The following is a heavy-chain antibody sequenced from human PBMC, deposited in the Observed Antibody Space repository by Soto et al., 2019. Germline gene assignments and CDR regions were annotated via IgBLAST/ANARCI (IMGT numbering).Heavy chain of an antibody. D-gene: IGHD3-10*01. CDR3: ARDLRGVTMVRGVILTAWFYP. CDR1: GYTFTSYG. J-gene: IGHJ5*02. V-gene: IGHV1-18*01. CDR2: ISAYNGNT. Sequence: QVQLVQSGAEVKKPGASVKVSCKASGYTFTSYGISWVRQAPGQGLEWMGGISAYNGNTNYAQKLQGRVTMTTDTSTSTAYMELRSLRSDDTSVYYCARDLRGVTMVRGVILTAWFYPWGQGTLVTVSS.